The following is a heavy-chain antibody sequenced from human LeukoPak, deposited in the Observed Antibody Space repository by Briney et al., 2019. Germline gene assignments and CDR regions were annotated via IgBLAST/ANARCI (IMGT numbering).Heavy chain of an antibody. D-gene: IGHD4-17*01. CDR3: ARGPIVRANGDYVVPDAFHI. J-gene: IGHJ3*02. CDR2: INHSGTT. Sequence: SETLSLTCAVYGGSLSGYHWSWIRQPPGKGLEWIGEINHSGTTHYNASLKSRVTISVDTSKNQFSLKLRSVTAADTAVYFCARGPIVRANGDYVVPDAFHIWGQGTRVTVSS. V-gene: IGHV4-34*01. CDR1: GGSLSGYH.